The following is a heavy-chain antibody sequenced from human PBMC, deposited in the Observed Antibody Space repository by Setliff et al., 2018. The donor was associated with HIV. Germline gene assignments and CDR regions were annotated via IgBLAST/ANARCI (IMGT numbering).Heavy chain of an antibody. V-gene: IGHV3-7*01. J-gene: IGHJ6*03. CDR3: ARGPTTVTNYYYYYMDV. CDR1: GFTFSSYA. D-gene: IGHD4-17*01. CDR2: IKQDGGEE. Sequence: PGGSLRLSCAASGFTFSSYAMHWVRQAPGKGLEWVVDIKQDGGEENYVDSVKGRFTISRDNAKNSLYLQMNGLRAEDTAVYYCARGPTTVTNYYYYYMDVWGKGTTVTVSS.